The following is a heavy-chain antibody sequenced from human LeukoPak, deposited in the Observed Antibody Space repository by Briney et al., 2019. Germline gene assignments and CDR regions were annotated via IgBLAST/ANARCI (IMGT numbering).Heavy chain of an antibody. Sequence: SETLSLTCAVYGGSFSGYYWSWIRQPPGKGLEWTGEINHSGSTNYNPSLKSRVTISVDTSKNQFSLKLSSVTAADTAVYYCARGLFLLRFPYGSSWYVNWGQGTLVTVSS. CDR3: ARGLFLLRFPYGSSWYVN. J-gene: IGHJ4*02. D-gene: IGHD6-13*01. CDR1: GGSFSGYY. CDR2: INHSGST. V-gene: IGHV4-34*01.